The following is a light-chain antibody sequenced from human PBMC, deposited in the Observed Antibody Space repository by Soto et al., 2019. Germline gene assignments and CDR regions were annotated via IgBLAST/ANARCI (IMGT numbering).Light chain of an antibody. CDR1: RNVSSY. J-gene: IGKJ1*01. CDR3: QQRSSWPTT. V-gene: IGKV3-11*01. Sequence: VLTQSPATVSLSPGPRATLSCRASRNVSSYLAWYQQKPGQVPRLFIYDASNRATGVPARFSGSGSGTDFALTISSLEPEDFAVYYCQQRSSWPTTFGQGTKVDI. CDR2: DAS.